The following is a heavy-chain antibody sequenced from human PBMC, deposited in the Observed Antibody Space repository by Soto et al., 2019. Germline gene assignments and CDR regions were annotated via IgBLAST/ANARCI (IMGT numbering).Heavy chain of an antibody. CDR1: GYSISTSDDN. CDR2: IDHSGST. V-gene: IGHV4-39*02. CDR3: ERGGALVDSSGYPKRRLDY. D-gene: IGHD3-22*01. J-gene: IGHJ4*01. Sequence: SETLSFTCSLSGYSISTSDDNWSWIRQPPGQGLEWIGEIDHSGSTNYSPTFKSRVDISVVMAKIHFSLRLSSVFPVETAVYYCERGGALVDSSGYPKRRLDYWGQGTLVTGSS.